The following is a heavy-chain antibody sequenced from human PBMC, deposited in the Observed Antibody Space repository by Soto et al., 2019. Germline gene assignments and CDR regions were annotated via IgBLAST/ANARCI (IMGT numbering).Heavy chain of an antibody. CDR1: GGSISSSSYY. D-gene: IGHD6-6*01. V-gene: IGHV4-39*01. J-gene: IGHJ4*02. Sequence: QLQLQESGPGLVKPSETLSLTCTVSGGSISSSSYYWGWIRKPPGKGLDWIGSIYYSGSTYYNQSLKSRVTISVDTSNTQFSLKPSSVTDADTAVYYCARRPSSPSQSGFAYWGQGTLITVTS. CDR3: ARRPSSPSQSGFAY. CDR2: IYYSGST.